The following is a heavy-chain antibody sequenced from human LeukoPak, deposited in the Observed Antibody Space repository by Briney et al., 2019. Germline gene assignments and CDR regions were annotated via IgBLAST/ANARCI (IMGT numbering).Heavy chain of an antibody. Sequence: GGSLRLSCAASGFTFSSYSMNWVRQAPGKGLEWVSYISSSSSTIYYADSVKGRFTISRDNAKNSLYLQMNSLRAEDTAVYYCATSRVVVAAVLFDNWGQGTLVTVSS. CDR1: GFTFSSYS. J-gene: IGHJ4*02. CDR2: ISSSSSTI. CDR3: ATSRVVVAAVLFDN. V-gene: IGHV3-48*01. D-gene: IGHD2-15*01.